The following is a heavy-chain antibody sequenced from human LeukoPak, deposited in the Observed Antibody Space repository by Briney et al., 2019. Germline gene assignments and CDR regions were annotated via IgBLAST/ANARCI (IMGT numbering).Heavy chain of an antibody. D-gene: IGHD2-15*01. Sequence: GGSLRLSCAASGFTFSSYAMSWVRQAPGKGLEWVSVIYGGGSTYYADSVKGRFTISRDTSKNTLNLQMNSLRADDTAVYYCASWPGSWYGGDSWGQGTLVTVSS. V-gene: IGHV3-23*03. CDR2: IYGGGST. CDR1: GFTFSSYA. CDR3: ASWPGSWYGGDS. J-gene: IGHJ5*01.